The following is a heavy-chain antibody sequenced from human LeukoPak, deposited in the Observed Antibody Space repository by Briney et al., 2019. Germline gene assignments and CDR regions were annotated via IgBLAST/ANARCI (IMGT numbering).Heavy chain of an antibody. Sequence: GGSLRLSCAASGFTFTTYWMSWVRQAPGKGLEWVANIKQDGNDKYYVDSVKGRFTISRDNAKNSLHLQMSSLRGEDTAVYYCARGGDYGSFDYWGQGALVIVSS. D-gene: IGHD4-17*01. J-gene: IGHJ4*02. V-gene: IGHV3-7*01. CDR1: GFTFTTYW. CDR2: IKQDGNDK. CDR3: ARGGDYGSFDY.